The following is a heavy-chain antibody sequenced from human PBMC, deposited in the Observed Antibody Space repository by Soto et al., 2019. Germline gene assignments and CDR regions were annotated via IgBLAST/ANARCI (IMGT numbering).Heavy chain of an antibody. J-gene: IGHJ6*02. CDR1: GFTFSSYS. CDR2: ISSSSSYI. D-gene: IGHD3-3*01. Sequence: EVQLVESGGGLVKPGGSLRLSCAASGFTFSSYSMNWVRQAPGKGLEWVLSISSSSSYIYYADSVNGRFTISRDNAKNSLYLQMNSLRAEDTAVYYCARQLRTIFGVVLPWGMDVWGQGTTVTGSS. V-gene: IGHV3-21*01. CDR3: ARQLRTIFGVVLPWGMDV.